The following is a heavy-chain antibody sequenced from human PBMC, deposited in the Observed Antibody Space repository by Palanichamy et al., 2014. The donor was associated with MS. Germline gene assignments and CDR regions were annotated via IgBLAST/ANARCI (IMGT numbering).Heavy chain of an antibody. CDR1: GFTFSSYA. D-gene: IGHD4-23*01. CDR3: AKDPFRSVRWYHDYYYYGMDV. V-gene: IGHV3-23*01. CDR2: ISGSGGST. Sequence: EVQLLESGGGLVQPGGSLRLSCAASGFTFSSYAMSWVRQAPGKGLEWVSAISGSGGSTYYADSVKGRFTISRDNSKNTLYLQMNSLRAEDTAVYYCAKDPFRSVRWYHDYYYYGMDVWGQGTTVTVSS. J-gene: IGHJ6*02.